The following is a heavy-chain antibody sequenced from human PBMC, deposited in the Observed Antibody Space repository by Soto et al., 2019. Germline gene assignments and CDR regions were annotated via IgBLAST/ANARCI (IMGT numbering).Heavy chain of an antibody. D-gene: IGHD2-15*01. J-gene: IGHJ5*02. CDR2: VYHSGSA. Sequence: QVQLQESGPGLVKPSETLSLTCDVPGVSISSSHWWCWLRQPPGKGLECIGEVYHSGSANYNPSLQSRFAMSVDKSKNQFSLRLSSVTAADTALYYCARIAVVPSALDPWGQGTLVTVSS. V-gene: IGHV4-4*02. CDR1: GVSISSSHW. CDR3: ARIAVVPSALDP.